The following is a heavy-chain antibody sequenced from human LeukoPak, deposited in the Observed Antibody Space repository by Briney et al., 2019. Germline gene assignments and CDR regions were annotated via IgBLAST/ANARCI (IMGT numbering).Heavy chain of an antibody. J-gene: IGHJ5*02. D-gene: IGHD2-2*01. CDR3: GVSVVIPAAFDH. V-gene: IGHV3-7*01. CDR1: GLIFSNYW. CDR2: IKQDGSGK. Sequence: QSGGSLRLSCAPSGLIFSNYWMSWVRQAPGKGLEWVAMIKQDGSGKYYVGSVKGRFTISRDNAKNSLYLQMNSLRAEDTAVYYCGVSVVIPAAFDHWDQGTLVTVSS.